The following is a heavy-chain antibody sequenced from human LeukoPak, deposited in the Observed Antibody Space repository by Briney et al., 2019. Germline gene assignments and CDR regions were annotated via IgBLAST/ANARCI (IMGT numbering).Heavy chain of an antibody. D-gene: IGHD3-9*01. CDR3: ARGQYYDILTGYLT. CDR1: GGSVSSGSYY. V-gene: IGHV4-61*01. J-gene: IGHJ4*02. CDR2: IYYSGST. Sequence: SETLSLTCTVSGGSVSSGSYYWSWIRQPPGKGLEWIGYIYYSGSTNYNPSLKSRVTISVDTSKNQLSPKLSSVTAADTAVYYCARGQYYDILTGYLTWGQGTLVTVSS.